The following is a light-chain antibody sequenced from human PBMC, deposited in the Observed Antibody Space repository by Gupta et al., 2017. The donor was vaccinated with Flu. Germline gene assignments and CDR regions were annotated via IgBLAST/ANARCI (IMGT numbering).Light chain of an antibody. CDR1: QGISSA. Sequence: AIQLTQSPSSLSAPVGDRVTITCRASQGISSALAWYQQKPGKAPKLLIYDASSLESGVPSRFSGSGSGTDFTLTISSLQPEDFATYYCQQFNNYPRNTFGPGTKVEIK. V-gene: IGKV1D-13*01. J-gene: IGKJ3*01. CDR3: QQFNNYPRNT. CDR2: DAS.